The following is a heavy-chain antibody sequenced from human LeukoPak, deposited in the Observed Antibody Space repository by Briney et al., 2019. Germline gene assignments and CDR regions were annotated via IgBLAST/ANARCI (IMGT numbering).Heavy chain of an antibody. CDR1: GGSISSYY. CDR3: ARGQSGSYYYYYMDV. Sequence: SETLSLTCTVSGGSISSYYWSWIRQPPGKGLEWIGYIYYSGTSNYNPSLKSRVTISVDTSKKQFSLKLRSVTAADTAVYYCARGQSGSYYYYYMDVWGKGTTVIISS. D-gene: IGHD1-26*01. V-gene: IGHV4-59*12. CDR2: IYYSGTS. J-gene: IGHJ6*03.